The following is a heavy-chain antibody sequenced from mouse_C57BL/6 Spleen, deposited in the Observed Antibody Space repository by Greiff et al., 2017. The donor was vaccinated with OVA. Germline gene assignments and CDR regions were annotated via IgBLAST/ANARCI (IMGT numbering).Heavy chain of an antibody. CDR2: INPNNGGT. J-gene: IGHJ3*01. D-gene: IGHD2-4*01. CDR1: GYTFTDYY. V-gene: IGHV1-26*01. Sequence: EVQLQQSGPELVKPGASVKISCKASGYTFTDYYMNWVKQSHGKSLEWIGDINPNNGGTSYNQKFKGKATLTVDKSSSTAYMELRSLTSEDSAVYYCARNYEDAYWGQGTLVTVSA. CDR3: ARNYEDAY.